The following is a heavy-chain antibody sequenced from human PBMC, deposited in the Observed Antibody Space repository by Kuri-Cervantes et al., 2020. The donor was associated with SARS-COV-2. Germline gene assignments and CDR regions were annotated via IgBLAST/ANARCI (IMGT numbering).Heavy chain of an antibody. D-gene: IGHD3-22*01. CDR3: AREYYYDSSGYYYTRYYYYYGMDV. CDR2: INHSGST. Sequence: SETLSLTCAVYGGSFSGYYWSWIRQPPGKGLEWIGEINHSGSTNYNPSLKSRVTISVETSKNQFSLKLSSVTAADTAVYYCAREYYYDSSGYYYTRYYYYYGMDVWGQGTTVTVSS. CDR1: GGSFSGYY. V-gene: IGHV4-34*01. J-gene: IGHJ6*02.